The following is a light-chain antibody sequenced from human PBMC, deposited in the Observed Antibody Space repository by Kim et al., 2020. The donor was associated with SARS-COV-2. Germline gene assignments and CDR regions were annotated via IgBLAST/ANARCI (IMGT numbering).Light chain of an antibody. V-gene: IGLV2-18*02. J-gene: IGLJ1*01. CDR1: SSDVGTYNH. CDR3: CSYTSSNTYV. CDR2: EVS. Sequence: QSALTQPPSVSGSPGQSVTISCTGTSSDVGTYNHVSWYQQPPGTAPKLMIFEVSNRPSGVPDRFSGSKSDNTASLTISGLQAEDEADYYCCSYTSSNTYVFGTATKVTVL.